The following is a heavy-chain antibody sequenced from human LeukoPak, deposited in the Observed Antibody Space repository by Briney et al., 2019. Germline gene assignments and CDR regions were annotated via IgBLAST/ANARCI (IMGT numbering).Heavy chain of an antibody. J-gene: IGHJ6*02. CDR1: GFTFSSYE. V-gene: IGHV3-48*03. CDR3: ARSLIPLGMDV. CDR2: ISSSGTTI. D-gene: IGHD2-21*01. Sequence: PGRSLRLSCAASGFTFSSYEVIWVRQAPGKGLEWVSYISSSGTTIHYVDSVKGRFRNSRDNAKNTVYLEMNSLRSEDTAVYYCARSLIPLGMDVWGQGTTVTVSS.